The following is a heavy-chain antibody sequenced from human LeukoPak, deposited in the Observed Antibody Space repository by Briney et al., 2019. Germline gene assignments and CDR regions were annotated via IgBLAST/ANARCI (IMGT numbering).Heavy chain of an antibody. Sequence: SGTLSLTCAVSGGSISISNWYSWVRQPPGKGLEWIGEIYHTGSTNYNPSLKSRVTISVDKSKNQVSLKLSSVTAADTAVYYCARVHNDILTDDSLGDKFDYWGQGTLVTVSS. CDR1: GGSISISNW. D-gene: IGHD3-9*01. CDR3: ARVHNDILTDDSLGDKFDY. J-gene: IGHJ4*02. V-gene: IGHV4-4*02. CDR2: IYHTGST.